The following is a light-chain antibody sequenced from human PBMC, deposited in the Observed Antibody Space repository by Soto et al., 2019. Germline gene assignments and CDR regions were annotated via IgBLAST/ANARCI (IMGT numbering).Light chain of an antibody. CDR3: QQRRNWPLT. Sequence: EIVLTQSPDTLSLSPGERATLSCRASQSVGNSFAWYQQKPGQAPRLLIYDASKRATGIPARFSGSGSGTDFTRTISSLEPEDFAVYSCQQRRNWPLTFGGGTNVEIK. V-gene: IGKV3-11*01. J-gene: IGKJ4*01. CDR1: QSVGNS. CDR2: DAS.